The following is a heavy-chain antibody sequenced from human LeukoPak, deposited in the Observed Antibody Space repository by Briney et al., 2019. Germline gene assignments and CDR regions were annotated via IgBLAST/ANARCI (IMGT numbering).Heavy chain of an antibody. D-gene: IGHD3-10*01. Sequence: PGGSLRLSRAASGFTFSSYSMNWVRQAPGKGPEWVSYISSASNTIYYADSVKGRFTISRDNAKNSLYLQMNSLRAEDTAMYYCARDGWFGDYNWFDPWGQGTLVTVSS. V-gene: IGHV3-48*01. CDR2: ISSASNTI. CDR1: GFTFSSYS. J-gene: IGHJ5*02. CDR3: ARDGWFGDYNWFDP.